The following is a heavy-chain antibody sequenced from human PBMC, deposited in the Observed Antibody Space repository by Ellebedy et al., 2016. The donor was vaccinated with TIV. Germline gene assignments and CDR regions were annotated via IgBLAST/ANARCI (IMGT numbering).Heavy chain of an antibody. Sequence: GGSLRLSCAASGFTFHSYGMHWVRQAPGKGLEWVTFIRYDGSDKYYADSVKGRFTVSRDNSKNTLTLQMNSLSLEDTAVYYCAKVLFAFGEFESPFDPWGQGTLVIVSS. V-gene: IGHV3-30*02. J-gene: IGHJ5*02. D-gene: IGHD3-16*01. CDR3: AKVLFAFGEFESPFDP. CDR2: IRYDGSDK. CDR1: GFTFHSYG.